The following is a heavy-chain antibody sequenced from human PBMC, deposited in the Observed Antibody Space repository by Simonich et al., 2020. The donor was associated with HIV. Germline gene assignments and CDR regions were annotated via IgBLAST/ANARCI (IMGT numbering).Heavy chain of an antibody. V-gene: IGHV4-34*01. D-gene: IGHD6-6*01. J-gene: IGHJ4*02. CDR3: ARNGIAARPDTSEVDY. CDR2: INNRGTI. Sequence: QVQLQQWGAGLLKPSETLPLTCAVYGGSFSGYYWSWLRQPPRKGLERIAKINNRGTIYNNPSLKSRVTISVDTSKSQFSLKVSSVTAADTAVYYCARNGIAARPDTSEVDYWGQGTLVTVSS. CDR1: GGSFSGYY.